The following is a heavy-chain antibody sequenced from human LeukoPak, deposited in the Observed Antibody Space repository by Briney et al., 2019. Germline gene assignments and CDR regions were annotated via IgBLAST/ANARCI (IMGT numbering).Heavy chain of an antibody. D-gene: IGHD5-18*01. J-gene: IGHJ4*02. CDR1: GFTFSSYG. V-gene: IGHV3-30*02. CDR3: AKDLEGYSYGPGTIDY. Sequence: GGSLRLSCAASGFTFSSYGMHWVRQAPGKGLEWVAFIRYDGSNKYYADSVKGRFTISRDNSKNTLYLQMNSLRAEDTAVYYCAKDLEGYSYGPGTIDYWGQGTLVTVPS. CDR2: IRYDGSNK.